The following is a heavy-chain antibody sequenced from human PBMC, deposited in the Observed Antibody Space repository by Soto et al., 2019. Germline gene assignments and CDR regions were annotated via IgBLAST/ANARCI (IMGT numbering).Heavy chain of an antibody. CDR2: INPGSGVT. J-gene: IGHJ4*02. CDR3: ARVAGHKNAGFDT. Sequence: SVKVACKASGYSLTQYHMPGVRQAPGQGLEWMGWINPGSGVTNQAQNFQGRVTMTSDTSSTTTYTEMNSLTSDDTAVYYCARVAGHKNAGFDTWGEGALVT. V-gene: IGHV1-2*02. CDR1: GYSLTQYH. D-gene: IGHD1-1*01.